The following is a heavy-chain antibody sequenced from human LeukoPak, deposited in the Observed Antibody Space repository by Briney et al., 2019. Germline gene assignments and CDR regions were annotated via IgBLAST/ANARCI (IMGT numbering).Heavy chain of an antibody. CDR2: IIPIFGIA. J-gene: IGHJ4*02. CDR1: GGTSSSYA. D-gene: IGHD5-18*01. V-gene: IGHV1-69*04. CDR3: ATNRRGYSYGSDY. Sequence: SVKVSCKASGGTSSSYAISWVRQAPGQGLEWMGRIIPIFGIANYAQKFQGRFTITADKSTSTAYMELRSLRSEDTAVYYCATNRRGYSYGSDYWGQGTLVTVSS.